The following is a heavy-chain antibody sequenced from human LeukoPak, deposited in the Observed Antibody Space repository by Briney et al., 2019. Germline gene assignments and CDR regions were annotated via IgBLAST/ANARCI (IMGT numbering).Heavy chain of an antibody. CDR3: ARQIGGGY. CDR2: ISSSSSYI. J-gene: IGHJ4*02. CDR1: GFTFSSYS. D-gene: IGHD2/OR15-2a*01. Sequence: GGSLRLSCAASGFTFSSYSMNWVRQALGKGLEWVSSISSSSSYISYADTVNGRFTISRDNAKNSLYLQMNSLRAEDTAVYYCARQIGGGYWGQGTLVTVSS. V-gene: IGHV3-21*01.